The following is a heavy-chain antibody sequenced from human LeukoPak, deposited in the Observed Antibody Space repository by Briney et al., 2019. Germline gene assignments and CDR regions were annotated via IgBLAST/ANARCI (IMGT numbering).Heavy chain of an antibody. V-gene: IGHV1-18*01. D-gene: IGHD3-22*01. CDR3: ARDHDYYDSSGPSPVEFDY. Sequence: ASVKVFCKASGYTFSSYGISRVRQAPGQGLEWMGWISAYNGNTNYAQKLQGRVTMTTDTSTSTAYMELRSLRSDDTAVYYCARDHDYYDSSGPSPVEFDYWGQGTLVTVSS. J-gene: IGHJ4*02. CDR2: ISAYNGNT. CDR1: GYTFSSYG.